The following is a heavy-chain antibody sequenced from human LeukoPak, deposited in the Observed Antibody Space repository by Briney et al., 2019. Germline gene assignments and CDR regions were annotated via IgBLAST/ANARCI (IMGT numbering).Heavy chain of an antibody. J-gene: IGHJ4*02. V-gene: IGHV3-23*01. D-gene: IGHD6-19*01. CDR2: ITNSGGGT. Sequence: GGSRRLSCTASGFTFTRSAMGWVRQAPGKGLEWVSCITNSGGGTYYADSVKGRFTISRDNSKNTLYLQMNSLRAEDTAVYYCAEDLWTDSSGWNYFDYWGQGTLVTVSS. CDR1: GFTFTRSA. CDR3: AEDLWTDSSGWNYFDY.